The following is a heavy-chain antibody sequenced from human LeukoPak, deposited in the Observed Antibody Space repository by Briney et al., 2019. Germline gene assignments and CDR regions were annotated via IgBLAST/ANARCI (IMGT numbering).Heavy chain of an antibody. Sequence: ASETLSLTCTVSGGSIRSGGYYWSWIRQPPGKGLEWIGYIYHRGSTYYNPSLKSRVTISVDRSKNRFSLKLSSVTAADTAFYYCARSAAVTGQFDFWGQGTLVTVSS. V-gene: IGHV4-30-2*01. CDR2: IYHRGST. CDR3: ARSAAVTGQFDF. D-gene: IGHD6-19*01. J-gene: IGHJ4*02. CDR1: GGSIRSGGYY.